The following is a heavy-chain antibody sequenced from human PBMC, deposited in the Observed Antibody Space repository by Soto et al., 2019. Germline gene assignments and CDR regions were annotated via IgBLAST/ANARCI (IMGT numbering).Heavy chain of an antibody. J-gene: IGHJ5*02. CDR3: ARDPAP. V-gene: IGHV4-31*02. CDR2: IYNSATT. CDR1: GGSISTGGYY. Sequence: LCGGSISTGGYYWSWIRQHPGKGLEWFGYIYNSATTYYNPSLKSRVTISVDTSKNQFSLKLSSVTVADTAVYYCARDPAPWGQGALVTVSS.